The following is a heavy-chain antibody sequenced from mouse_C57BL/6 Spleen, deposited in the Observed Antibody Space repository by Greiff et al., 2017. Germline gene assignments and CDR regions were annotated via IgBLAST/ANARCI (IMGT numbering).Heavy chain of an antibody. CDR2: IYPGSGNT. J-gene: IGHJ2*01. V-gene: IGHV1-76*01. CDR3: ARWEGGNYFDY. D-gene: IGHD1-1*02. CDR1: GYTFTDYY. Sequence: QVQLKESGAELVRPGASVKLSCKASGYTFTDYYINWVKQRPGQGLEWIARIYPGSGNTYYNEKFKGKATLTAEKSSSTAYMQLSSLTSEDSAVYFCARWEGGNYFDYWGQGTTLTVSS.